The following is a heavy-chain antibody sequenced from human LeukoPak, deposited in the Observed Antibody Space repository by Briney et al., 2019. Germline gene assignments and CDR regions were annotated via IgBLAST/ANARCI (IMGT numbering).Heavy chain of an antibody. CDR3: AATVHYCSGGGCYNYYYGMDV. V-gene: IGHV1-58*02. J-gene: IGHJ6*02. D-gene: IGHD2-15*01. CDR1: GFTFTSSA. Sequence: GASVKVSRKASGFTFTSSAMQWVRQARGQRLEWIGWIVVGSGNTNYAQKFQERVTITRDMSTSTAYMELSSLRSEDTAVYYCAATVHYCSGGGCYNYYYGMDVWGQGTTVTVSS. CDR2: IVVGSGNT.